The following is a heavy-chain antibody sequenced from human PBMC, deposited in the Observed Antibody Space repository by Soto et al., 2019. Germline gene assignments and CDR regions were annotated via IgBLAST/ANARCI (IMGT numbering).Heavy chain of an antibody. V-gene: IGHV4-34*01. Sequence: SETLSLTCAVYGGSFSGYYWSWIRQPPGKGLEWIGEINHSGSTNYNPSLKSRVTISVDTSKNQFSLKLSSVTAADTAVYYCARGRVIVVVVAATRGPGWFDPWGQGTLVTVSS. D-gene: IGHD2-15*01. J-gene: IGHJ5*02. CDR2: INHSGST. CDR3: ARGRVIVVVVAATRGPGWFDP. CDR1: GGSFSGYY.